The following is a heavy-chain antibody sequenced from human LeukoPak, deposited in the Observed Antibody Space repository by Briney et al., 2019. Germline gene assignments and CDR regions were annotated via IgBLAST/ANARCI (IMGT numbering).Heavy chain of an antibody. CDR2: IYTSGST. CDR1: GGSISSYY. J-gene: IGHJ3*02. V-gene: IGHV4-4*07. CDR3: ARGRYCSSTSCYLGVAPHLDI. D-gene: IGHD2-2*01. Sequence: PSETLSLTCTVSGGSISSYYWSWIRQPAGKGLEWIGRIYTSGSTNYNPSLKSRVTMSVDTSKNQFSLKLSSVTAADTAVYYCARGRYCSSTSCYLGVAPHLDIWCQGTMVTVSS.